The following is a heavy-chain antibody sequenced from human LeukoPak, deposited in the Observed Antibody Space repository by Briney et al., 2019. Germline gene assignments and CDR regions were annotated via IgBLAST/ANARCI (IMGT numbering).Heavy chain of an antibody. V-gene: IGHV3-23*01. CDR2: ISGSGGST. J-gene: IGHJ5*02. Sequence: GGSLRLSCAASGFTFSSCAMSWVRQAPGKGLEWVSAISGSGGSTYYADSVKGRFTISRDNSKNTLYLQMNSLRAEDTAVYYCAKGYSSGWYVSWFDPWGQGTLVTVSS. CDR3: AKGYSSGWYVSWFDP. D-gene: IGHD6-19*01. CDR1: GFTFSSCA.